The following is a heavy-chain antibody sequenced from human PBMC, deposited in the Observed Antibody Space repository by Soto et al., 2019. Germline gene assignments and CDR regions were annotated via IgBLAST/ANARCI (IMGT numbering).Heavy chain of an antibody. CDR2: ISYSGTT. CDR1: GGSISSGNYY. D-gene: IGHD4-17*01. CDR3: ATMGTPVTGLYYSDY. V-gene: IGHV4-30-4*01. Sequence: QVQLQESGPGLVKPSQTLSLTCTVSGGSISSGNYYWSWIRQPPGKGLEWIGFISYSGTTRYSASLRSRVSISVDTSKNQFSLDLSSVTAADTAVYYCATMGTPVTGLYYSDYWGQGTLVTVSS. J-gene: IGHJ4*02.